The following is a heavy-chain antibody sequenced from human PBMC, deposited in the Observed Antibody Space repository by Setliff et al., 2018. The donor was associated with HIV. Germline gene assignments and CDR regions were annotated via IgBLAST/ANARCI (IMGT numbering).Heavy chain of an antibody. CDR1: GGSISSYY. CDR2: IYYSGST. J-gene: IGHJ6*03. D-gene: IGHD1-26*01. Sequence: SETLSLTCTVSGGSISSYYWSWIRQPPGKGLEWTGYIYYSGSTKYNPSLKSRVTISVDRSKNQFSLKLTSVTAADTAVYYCARGQDLGATWTGYYYYYMDVWGKGTTVTVSS. V-gene: IGHV4-59*12. CDR3: ARGQDLGATWTGYYYYYMDV.